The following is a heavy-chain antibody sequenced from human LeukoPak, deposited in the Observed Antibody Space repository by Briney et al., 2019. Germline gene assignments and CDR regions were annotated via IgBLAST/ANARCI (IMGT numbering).Heavy chain of an antibody. CDR2: IYYSEST. D-gene: IGHD6-13*01. V-gene: IGHV4-31*03. J-gene: IGHJ4*02. Sequence: PSESLSLTCTVSGGFISSGGYYWNWIRQHPGKGLEGFGYIYYSESTYYNPTLKSRVTISVDTSKNQFSLKLSSVTAADTAVYYCASWKAAAGAAFDYWGQGTLVTVSS. CDR3: ASWKAAAGAAFDY. CDR1: GGFISSGGYY.